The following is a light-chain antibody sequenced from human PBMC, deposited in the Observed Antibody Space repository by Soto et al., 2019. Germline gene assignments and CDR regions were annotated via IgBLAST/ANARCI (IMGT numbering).Light chain of an antibody. CDR2: GAS. V-gene: IGKV3-20*01. Sequence: EIVLTQSPGTLSLSPGERATLSCRASQSISSSYLAWCQHKPGQTPRLLLYGASSRATGIPDRFSGSGSGTDFTLTISRLEPEDFAVYYCQHYGSTPRTFGQGTKVEIK. J-gene: IGKJ1*01. CDR3: QHYGSTPRT. CDR1: QSISSSY.